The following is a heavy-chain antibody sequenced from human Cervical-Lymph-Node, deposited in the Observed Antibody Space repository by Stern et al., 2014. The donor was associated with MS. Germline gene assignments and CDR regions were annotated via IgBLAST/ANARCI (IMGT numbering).Heavy chain of an antibody. V-gene: IGHV1-18*01. J-gene: IGHJ4*02. CDR3: ARVGARGALGY. Sequence: QVQLVQSGAEVKKPGASVKVSCKASGYTFIRYGINWVRQAPGQGPEWMGWISAYTGNTSYAQKFQGRVTVTTDTSTSTAYMEMRSLRADDTALYYCARVGARGALGYWGQGTLVTVSS. CDR2: ISAYTGNT. D-gene: IGHD1-26*01. CDR1: GYTFIRYG.